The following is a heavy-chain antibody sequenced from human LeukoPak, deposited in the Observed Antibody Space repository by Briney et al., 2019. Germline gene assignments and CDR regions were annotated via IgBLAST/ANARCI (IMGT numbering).Heavy chain of an antibody. CDR2: IFYSGGT. D-gene: IGHD5-18*01. Sequence: SETLSLTCTVSGGSISSSSSTWGWIRQSPGKGLEWIGRIFYSGGTYKNPSLMSRVTLSVDTSQNQFSLELDYVTAADTAVYYCARQVGYNYGNVDFWGQGTLVTVSS. V-gene: IGHV4-39*01. J-gene: IGHJ4*02. CDR1: GGSISSSSST. CDR3: ARQVGYNYGNVDF.